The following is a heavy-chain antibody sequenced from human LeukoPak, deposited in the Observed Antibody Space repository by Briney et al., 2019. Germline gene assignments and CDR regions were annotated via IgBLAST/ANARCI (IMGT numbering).Heavy chain of an antibody. CDR3: ASSKGVTMVRGVINWFDP. V-gene: IGHV4-61*08. CDR2: IYYSGST. J-gene: IGHJ5*02. CDR1: GGSISSGDYY. D-gene: IGHD3-10*01. Sequence: SQTLSLTCTVSGGSISSGDYYWSWVRQPPGKGLEWIGYIYYSGSTNYNPSLKSRVTISVDTSKNQFSLKLSSVTAADTAVYYCASSKGVTMVRGVINWFDPWGQGTLVTVSS.